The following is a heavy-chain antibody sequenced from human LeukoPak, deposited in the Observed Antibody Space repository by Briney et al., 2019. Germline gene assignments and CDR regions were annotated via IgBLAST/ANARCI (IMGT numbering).Heavy chain of an antibody. J-gene: IGHJ4*02. V-gene: IGHV4-59*12. D-gene: IGHD6-19*01. CDR1: GGSTSNFY. CDR2: IYYSGST. CDR3: AREVVVAGKGGFDY. Sequence: PSETLSLTCTVSGGSTSNFYWSWIRQPPGKGLEWIGYIYYSGSTYYNPSLKSRVTISVDTSKNQFSLKLSSVTAADTAVYYCAREVVVAGKGGFDYWGQGTLVTVSS.